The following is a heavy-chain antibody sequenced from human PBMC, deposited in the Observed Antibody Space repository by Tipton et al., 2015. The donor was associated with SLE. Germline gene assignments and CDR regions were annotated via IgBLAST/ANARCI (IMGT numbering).Heavy chain of an antibody. CDR3: ARRYSGYDHFDY. CDR2: IYHSGST. D-gene: IGHD5-12*01. CDR1: GYSISSGYY. Sequence: TLSLTCAVSGYSISSGYYWGWIRQPPGKGLEWIGSIYHSGSTYYNPSLKSRVTISVDTSKNQFSLKLSSVTAADTAVYYCARRYSGYDHFDYWGQGTLVTVSS. V-gene: IGHV4-38-2*01. J-gene: IGHJ4*02.